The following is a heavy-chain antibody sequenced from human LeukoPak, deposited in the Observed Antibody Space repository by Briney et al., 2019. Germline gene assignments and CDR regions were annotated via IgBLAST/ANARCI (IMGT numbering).Heavy chain of an antibody. CDR1: GYTFSDYF. J-gene: IGHJ5*02. CDR2: INPYNGGT. CDR3: ASLQGGNSDWLDP. D-gene: IGHD4-23*01. Sequence: ASVKVSCKAPGYTFSDYFIHWVRQAPGQGLEWMGRINPYNGGTTYAQSFQGRVTLTRDTSITTVYLELTGLRSDDTAVYYCASLQGGNSDWLDPWGQGTLVTVSS. V-gene: IGHV1-2*06.